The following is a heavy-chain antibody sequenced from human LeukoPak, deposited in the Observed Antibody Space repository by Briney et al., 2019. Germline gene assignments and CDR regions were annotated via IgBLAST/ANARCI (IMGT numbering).Heavy chain of an antibody. CDR2: INEEGGEK. D-gene: IGHD4-17*01. Sequence: PGGSLRLSCAASGFPFRTYWMSWVRQAPGKGLEWVANINEEGGEKYYADSVTGRFTISRDNARNSLYVQMNNLRAEDTAVYYCARTSGDPFDYWGQGTLVAVSS. CDR1: GFPFRTYW. J-gene: IGHJ4*02. CDR3: ARTSGDPFDY. V-gene: IGHV3-7*01.